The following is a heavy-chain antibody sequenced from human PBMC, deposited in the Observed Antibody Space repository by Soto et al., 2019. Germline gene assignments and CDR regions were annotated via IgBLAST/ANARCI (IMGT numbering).Heavy chain of an antibody. J-gene: IGHJ4*02. Sequence: GESLKISCAASGFTFSSYSMNWVRQAPGKGLEWVSSISSSSSYISYTDSVKGRFTISRDNAKNSVYLQMHSLRVEDTAVYYCARDRLVDYWGQGTLVTVSS. CDR1: GFTFSSYS. V-gene: IGHV3-21*01. CDR3: ARDRLVDY. CDR2: ISSSSSYI.